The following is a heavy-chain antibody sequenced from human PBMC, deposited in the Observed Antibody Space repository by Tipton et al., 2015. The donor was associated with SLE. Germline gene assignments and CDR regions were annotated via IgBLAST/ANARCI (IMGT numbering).Heavy chain of an antibody. CDR3: VRYMTKVTPYNYYGLDV. Sequence: PSLTCTVSGGSISTYYWSWIRQPPGKGLEWIGYVHNSGSSNYNPSLKSRVTFSVDTSKNQVSLKLTSVTAADTALYYCVRYMTKVTPYNYYGLDVWGQGTTVIVSS. CDR2: VHNSGSS. J-gene: IGHJ6*02. CDR1: GGSISTYY. V-gene: IGHV4-59*08. D-gene: IGHD4-17*01.